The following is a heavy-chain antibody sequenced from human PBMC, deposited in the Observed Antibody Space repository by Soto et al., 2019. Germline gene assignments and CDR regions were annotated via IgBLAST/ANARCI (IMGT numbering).Heavy chain of an antibody. CDR1: GFTFRDYA. CDR2: ISRSGDTT. V-gene: IGHV3-23*01. D-gene: IGHD3-3*01. Sequence: GGSLRLSCAASGFTFRDYAMSWVRHVPGKGLEWASTISRSGDTTYYADSVRGRFTTSRDNSRNTMFLQMYSLRAEDTAIYYCVKDWSGNKCPCMDVWGQGTTVTVSS. CDR3: VKDWSGNKCPCMDV. J-gene: IGHJ6*02.